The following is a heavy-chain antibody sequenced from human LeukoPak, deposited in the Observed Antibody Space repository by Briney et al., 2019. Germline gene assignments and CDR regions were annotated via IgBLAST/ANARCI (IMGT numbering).Heavy chain of an antibody. Sequence: ASVTVSFKASGYTFTDYFMHWVRQAPGQGREGMGFVNPKSGGTHYTQKFQGRVTMTRDTSITTAYMELSDLTSDDTAVYYCARDPGDPRSYWYFDLWGRGTLVTVSS. CDR1: GYTFTDYF. V-gene: IGHV1-2*02. CDR3: ARDPGDPRSYWYFDL. CDR2: VNPKSGGT. D-gene: IGHD7-27*01. J-gene: IGHJ2*01.